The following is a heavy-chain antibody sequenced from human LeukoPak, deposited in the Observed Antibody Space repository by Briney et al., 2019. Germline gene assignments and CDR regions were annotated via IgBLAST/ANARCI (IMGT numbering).Heavy chain of an antibody. CDR2: MKGDGSEI. V-gene: IGHV3-7*01. D-gene: IGHD3-16*01. CDR3: ARPAYTAAYDL. CDR1: GFTFSTYW. J-gene: IGHJ3*01. Sequence: PGGSLRLSLAASGFTFSTYWMTRVRQAPGKGLEWVANMKGDGSEIHYVDSVKGRFTISRDNAKNSLYLQMNYLRAEDTAVYYCARPAYTAAYDLWGQGTMVTVSS.